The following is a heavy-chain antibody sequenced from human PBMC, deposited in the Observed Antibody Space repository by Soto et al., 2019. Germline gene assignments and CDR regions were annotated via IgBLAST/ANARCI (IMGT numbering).Heavy chain of an antibody. V-gene: IGHV3-21*01. CDR1: GFTFSSYS. CDR3: ARELNWNYGDAFDI. D-gene: IGHD1-7*01. CDR2: ISSSSSYI. J-gene: IGHJ3*02. Sequence: EVQLVESGGGLVKPGGSLRLSCAASGFTFSSYSMNWVRQAPGKGLEWVSSISSSSSYIYYADSVKGRFTISRDNAKNSLYLQMNSLRAEDTAVYYCARELNWNYGDAFDIWGQGTMVTVSS.